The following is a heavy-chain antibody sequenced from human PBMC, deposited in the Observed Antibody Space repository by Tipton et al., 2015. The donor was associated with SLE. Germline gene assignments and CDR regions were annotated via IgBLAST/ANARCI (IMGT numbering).Heavy chain of an antibody. Sequence: TLSLTCTVSGGSISSGSYYGGWIRQPAGKGLEWIGRIYTSGSTNYNPSLKGRGTISVDTTKNQFSLKLSSVTAADTAVYYCARGGIVVVPGALDYWGQGTLVTVSS. J-gene: IGHJ4*02. CDR1: GGSISSGSYY. CDR2: IYTSGST. CDR3: ARGGIVVVPGALDY. V-gene: IGHV4-61*02. D-gene: IGHD2-2*01.